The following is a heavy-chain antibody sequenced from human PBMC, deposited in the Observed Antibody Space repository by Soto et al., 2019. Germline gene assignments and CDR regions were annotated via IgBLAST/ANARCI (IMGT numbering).Heavy chain of an antibody. Sequence: SETLSLTCNVSGDSMTSPPYYWGWISQPPGKGLEWIGTVYYSGATYYNPSLRGRLTVSADTSKNYFSLRLTSLTGAYTAIYYCARHDDRLDPCGQGILVTVTS. J-gene: IGHJ5*02. CDR1: GDSMTSPPYY. V-gene: IGHV4-39*01. CDR3: ARHDDRLDP. CDR2: VYYSGAT.